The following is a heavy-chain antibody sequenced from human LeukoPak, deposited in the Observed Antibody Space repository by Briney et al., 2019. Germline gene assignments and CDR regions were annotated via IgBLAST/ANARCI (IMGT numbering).Heavy chain of an antibody. CDR3: ARDGESGYSGYDPSFDY. V-gene: IGHV4-39*07. J-gene: IGHJ4*02. CDR1: GGSISSNSYY. D-gene: IGHD5-12*01. Sequence: SETLSLTCAVSGGSISSNSYYWGWIRQPAGKGLEWIGRIHSSGSTNYNSSLKSRLTMSVDTSKNQFSLKLSSVTAADTAMYYCARDGESGYSGYDPSFDYWGQGTLVTVSS. CDR2: IHSSGST.